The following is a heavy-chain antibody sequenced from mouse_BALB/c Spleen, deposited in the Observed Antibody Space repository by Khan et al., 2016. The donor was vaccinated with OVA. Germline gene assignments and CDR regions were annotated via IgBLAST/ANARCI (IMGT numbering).Heavy chain of an antibody. CDR2: INPSNGYT. CDR1: GYTFTSYT. J-gene: IGHJ3*01. Sequence: VKLLESGAELARPGASVKMSCKASGYTFTSYTIHWIKERPGPGLELIGYINPSNGYTNYNQKFKDKAPLTTDKSSTTAYLQLSSLTSDDSAVYNCVRDGAYHRNDGWFAYWGQGTLVTVSA. V-gene: IGHV1-4*01. CDR3: VRDGAYHRNDGWFAY. D-gene: IGHD2-14*01.